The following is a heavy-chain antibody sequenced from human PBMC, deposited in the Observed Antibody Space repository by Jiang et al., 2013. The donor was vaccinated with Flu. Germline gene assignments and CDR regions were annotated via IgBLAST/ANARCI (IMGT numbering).Heavy chain of an antibody. D-gene: IGHD3-3*01. Sequence: PGESLRISCQGSGYSFSIYWIAWVRQMPGKGLEWMGIIFPGDSDTRYSPSFQGQVTISADKSISTAYLQWSSLKASDTAMYYCARSRVHYDFGSFEYWGQGTLVTVSS. CDR3: ARSRVHYDFGSFEY. CDR2: IFPGDSDT. V-gene: IGHV5-51*01. CDR1: GYSFSIYW. J-gene: IGHJ4*02.